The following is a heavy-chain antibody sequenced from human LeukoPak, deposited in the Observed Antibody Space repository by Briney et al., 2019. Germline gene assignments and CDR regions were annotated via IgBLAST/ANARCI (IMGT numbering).Heavy chain of an antibody. CDR1: GGSISGYY. CDR3: ARESGSMRWFDP. Sequence: SETLSLTCTVSGGSISGYYWSWIRQPAGKGLDWIGRMSTSGNSNYIPSLVSRVTMSVDTSKNQFSLNLSSVTAADTAVYYCARESGSMRWFDPWGQGTLVTVSS. V-gene: IGHV4-4*07. D-gene: IGHD6-25*01. CDR2: MSTSGNS. J-gene: IGHJ5*02.